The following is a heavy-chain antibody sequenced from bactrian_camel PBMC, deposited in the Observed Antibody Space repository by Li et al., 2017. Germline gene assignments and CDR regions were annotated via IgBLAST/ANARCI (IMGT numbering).Heavy chain of an antibody. CDR2: LHGDGTP. V-gene: IGHV3S1*01. D-gene: IGHD5*01. J-gene: IGHJ6*01. CDR3: ATRKDFAFGY. Sequence: HVQLVESGGGSVQAGGSLRLSCTMTGPTYRRFSRYCLTWFRQAPGKEREAVATLHGDGTPGYVDSVKGRFTISRDNAKNTVYLQMNSLKSEDTALYYCATRKDFAFGYWGRGTQVTVS. CDR1: GPTYRRFSRYC.